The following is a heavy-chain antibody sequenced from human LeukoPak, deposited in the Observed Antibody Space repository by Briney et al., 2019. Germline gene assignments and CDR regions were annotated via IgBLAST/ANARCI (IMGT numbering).Heavy chain of an antibody. CDR2: VSGSGDST. J-gene: IGHJ6*02. V-gene: IGHV3-23*01. Sequence: ETLSLTCAVSGGSISSSNWWSWVRQPPGKGLEWVSTVSGSGDSTYPADSAKGRFTISRDSSKNTLYLQMNSLRAEDTAVYYCAKVSGGGLYYDGMDVWGQGTTVTVSS. D-gene: IGHD1-14*01. CDR1: GGSISSSN. CDR3: AKVSGGGLYYDGMDV.